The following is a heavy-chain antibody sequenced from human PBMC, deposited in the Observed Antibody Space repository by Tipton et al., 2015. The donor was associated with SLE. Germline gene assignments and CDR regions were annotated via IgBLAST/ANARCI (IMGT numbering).Heavy chain of an antibody. CDR1: GGSFSGYY. CDR2: IYYSGST. J-gene: IGHJ5*02. D-gene: IGHD4-11*01. Sequence: TLSLTCAVYGGSFSGYYWSWIRQHPGKGLEWIGYIYYSGSTYYNPSLKSRVTISVDTSKNQFSLKLRSVTAADTAVYYCARDRLHGWFDPWGQGTLVTVSS. CDR3: ARDRLHGWFDP. V-gene: IGHV4-31*11.